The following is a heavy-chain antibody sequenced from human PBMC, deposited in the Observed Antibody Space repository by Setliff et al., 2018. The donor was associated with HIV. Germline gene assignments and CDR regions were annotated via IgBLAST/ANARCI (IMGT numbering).Heavy chain of an antibody. J-gene: IGHJ4*02. CDR2: ISSSGSTI. V-gene: IGHV3-11*01. CDR3: VRGCESSSWYTHSIDY. CDR1: GFTFSDYY. D-gene: IGHD6-13*01. Sequence: GASVRLSCAASGFTFSDYYMSWIRQAPGKGLEWVSYISSSGSTIYYADSVKGRFTISRDNAKNSLYLQMNSLRAEDTAVYYCVRGCESSSWYTHSIDYWGQGTLVTVSS.